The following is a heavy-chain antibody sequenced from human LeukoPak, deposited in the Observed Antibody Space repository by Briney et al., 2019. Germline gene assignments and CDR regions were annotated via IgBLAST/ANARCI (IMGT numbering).Heavy chain of an antibody. CDR3: AASITMFDY. CDR1: GFTFSSYE. V-gene: IGHV3-7*02. CDR2: IKEDGSVK. J-gene: IGHJ4*02. Sequence: PGGSLRLSCAASGFTFSSYEMNWVRQAPGRGLEWVANIKEDGSVKYYVESVKGRFTISRDNAENSLYLQMNSLRAEDTAVYYCAASITMFDYWGQGTLVTVSS. D-gene: IGHD3-10*01.